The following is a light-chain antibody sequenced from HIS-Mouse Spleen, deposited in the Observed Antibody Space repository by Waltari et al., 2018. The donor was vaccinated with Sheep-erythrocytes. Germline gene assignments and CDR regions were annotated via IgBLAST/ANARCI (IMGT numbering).Light chain of an antibody. CDR1: SGHSSYA. CDR3: QTWGTGIPWV. Sequence: QLVLTQSPSASASLGASVKLTCTLSSGHSSYAIAWHQPQPEKGPRYLMKLNSAGSHSKGDGIPDRFSGSSSGAERYLTISSLQSEDEADYYCQTWGTGIPWVFGGGTKLTVL. J-gene: IGLJ3*02. V-gene: IGLV4-69*01. CDR2: LNSAGSH.